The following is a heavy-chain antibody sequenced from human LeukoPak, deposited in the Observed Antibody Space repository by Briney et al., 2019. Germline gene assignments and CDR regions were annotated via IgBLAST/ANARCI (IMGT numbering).Heavy chain of an antibody. CDR2: INTNTGNP. CDR1: GYTFTSYA. D-gene: IGHD5-12*01. J-gene: IGHJ4*02. CDR3: ASVRGYSGYELDY. V-gene: IGHV7-4-1*02. Sequence: GASVTVSCKASGYTFTSYAMNWVRQAPGQGREWMGWINTNTGNPTYAQGFTGRVVFSLDTSVSTAYLQISSLKAEDTAVFYCASVRGYSGYELDYWGQGTLVTVSS.